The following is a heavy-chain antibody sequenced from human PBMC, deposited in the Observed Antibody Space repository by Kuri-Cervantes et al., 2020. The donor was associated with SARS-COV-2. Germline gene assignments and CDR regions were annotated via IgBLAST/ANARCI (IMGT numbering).Heavy chain of an antibody. V-gene: IGHV3-13*05. J-gene: IGHJ4*02. CDR2: IGTAGDP. CDR1: GFTFSSYD. D-gene: IGHD2-2*01. Sequence: GESLKISCAASGFTFSSYDMHWVRQATGKGLEWVSAIGTAGDPYYPGSVKGRFTISRENAKNSLYLQMNSLRAGDTAVYYCARGRREYQLLFEGFGYWGQGTLVTVSS. CDR3: ARGRREYQLLFEGFGY.